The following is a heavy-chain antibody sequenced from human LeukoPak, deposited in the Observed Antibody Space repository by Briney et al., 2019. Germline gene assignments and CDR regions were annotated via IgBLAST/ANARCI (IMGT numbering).Heavy chain of an antibody. CDR3: ARLVDTAMGPFDY. V-gene: IGHV5-51*01. CDR2: IHPGDSDT. D-gene: IGHD5-18*01. J-gene: IGHJ4*02. Sequence: GESLKISFQSSGYSLTSYWIGWVRQMPEKGLEWMGIIHPGDSDTRYNPSFQGQVTISADKSINTAYLQWSSLKSSDTAMYYCARLVDTAMGPFDYWGQGTLVTVSS. CDR1: GYSLTSYW.